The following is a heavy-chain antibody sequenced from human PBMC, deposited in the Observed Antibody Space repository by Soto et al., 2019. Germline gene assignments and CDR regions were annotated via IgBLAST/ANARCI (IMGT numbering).Heavy chain of an antibody. CDR3: ARETSYDFWSGPQTMDV. CDR2: VHYDGTKK. D-gene: IGHD3-3*01. Sequence: QVQLVESGGGVVQPGTSLRLSCAPSGFTFSSYVMHWVRQAPGKGLEWGAVVHYDGTKKYYADSVRGRFTISRENSENILYLQMNSLRPDDTAVYFCARETSYDFWSGPQTMDVWGQGTTVTVSS. V-gene: IGHV3-33*01. J-gene: IGHJ6*02. CDR1: GFTFSSYV.